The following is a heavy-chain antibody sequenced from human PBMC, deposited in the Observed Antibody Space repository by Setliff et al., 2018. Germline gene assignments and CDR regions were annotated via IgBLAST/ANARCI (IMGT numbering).Heavy chain of an antibody. Sequence: SETLSLTCTVYGGSLSNYYWSWVRQPPGKGMEWIGSVYYSGYTYYNPSLQSRVTISVDMSKNQFSMKLTSVTAADTAVYYCARVDFTMIQGVLGLWGQGTLVTVS. CDR2: VYYSGYT. D-gene: IGHD3-10*01. V-gene: IGHV4-39*07. CDR3: ARVDFTMIQGVLGL. CDR1: GGSLSNYY. J-gene: IGHJ1*01.